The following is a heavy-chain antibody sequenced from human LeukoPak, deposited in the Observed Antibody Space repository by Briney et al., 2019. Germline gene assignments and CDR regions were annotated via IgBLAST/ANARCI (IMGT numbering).Heavy chain of an antibody. CDR1: GFTFSDYY. CDR2: ISSSGSTI. CDR3: ARDPPLTTGYFDY. D-gene: IGHD4-11*01. Sequence: GGSLRLSCAASGFTFSDYYMSWIRQAPGKGLEWVSYISSSGSTIYYGDSVRGRFTISRDNAKNSLYLQMNSLRAEDTAVYYCARDPPLTTGYFDYWGQGTLVTVSS. V-gene: IGHV3-11*01. J-gene: IGHJ4*02.